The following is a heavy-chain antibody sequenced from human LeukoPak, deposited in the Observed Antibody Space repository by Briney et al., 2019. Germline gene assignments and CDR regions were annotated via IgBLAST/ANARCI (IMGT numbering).Heavy chain of an antibody. CDR3: AKAVAGTVGWYFDL. J-gene: IGHJ2*01. V-gene: IGHV3-9*01. D-gene: IGHD6-19*01. CDR2: ISWNSGSI. Sequence: QPGGSLRLSCAASGFTFDDYAMHWVRQALGKGLEWVSSISWNSGSIGYADSVKGRFTISRDNAKNSLYLQMNSLRAEDTALYYCAKAVAGTVGWYFDLWGRGTLVTVSS. CDR1: GFTFDDYA.